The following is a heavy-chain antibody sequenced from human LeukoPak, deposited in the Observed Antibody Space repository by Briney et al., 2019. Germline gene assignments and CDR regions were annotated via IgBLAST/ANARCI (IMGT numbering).Heavy chain of an antibody. CDR3: ARDHYYDSSGYIPAGDAFDS. V-gene: IGHV3-21*01. CDR2: ISSSSSYI. Sequence: PGGSLRLSCAASGFTVSSNYMSWVRQAPGKGLEWVSSISSSSSYIYYADSVKGRLTISRDNAKNSPNLQMNSLRAEDTAVYYCARDHYYDSSGYIPAGDAFDSWGQGTKVTVSS. CDR1: GFTVSSNY. D-gene: IGHD3-22*01. J-gene: IGHJ3*01.